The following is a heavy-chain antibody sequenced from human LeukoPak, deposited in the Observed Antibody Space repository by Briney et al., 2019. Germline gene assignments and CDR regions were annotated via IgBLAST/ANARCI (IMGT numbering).Heavy chain of an antibody. J-gene: IGHJ4*02. V-gene: IGHV3-48*02. Sequence: PGGSLRLSCAASGFTFSSYSMNWVRQAPGKGLEWVSYISSSSSTIYYADSVKGRFTISRDNAKDSLYLQMNSLRDEDTAVYYCARDGGGDKPLYYFDYWGQGTLVTVSS. CDR3: ARDGGGDKPLYYFDY. CDR2: ISSSSSTI. CDR1: GFTFSSYS. D-gene: IGHD4-17*01.